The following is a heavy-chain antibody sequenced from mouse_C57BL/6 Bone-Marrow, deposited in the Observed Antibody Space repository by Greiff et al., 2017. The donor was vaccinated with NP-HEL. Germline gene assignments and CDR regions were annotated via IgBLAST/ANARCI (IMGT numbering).Heavy chain of an antibody. V-gene: IGHV1-52*01. D-gene: IGHD2-5*01. Sequence: QVQLQQPGAELVRPGSSVKLSCKASGYTFTSYWMHWVKQRPIQGLEWIGNIDPSDSETHYNQKFKDKATLTVDKASSTAYMQLSSLTSEDSAVYYCATYYSNYIYAMDYWGQGTSVTVSS. CDR2: IDPSDSET. J-gene: IGHJ4*01. CDR3: ATYYSNYIYAMDY. CDR1: GYTFTSYW.